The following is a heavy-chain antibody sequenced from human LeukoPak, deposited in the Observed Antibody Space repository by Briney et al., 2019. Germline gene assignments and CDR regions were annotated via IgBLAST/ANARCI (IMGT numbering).Heavy chain of an antibody. CDR2: ISASGGST. CDR3: ARDPVDRPPDYFDY. D-gene: IGHD2-15*01. J-gene: IGHJ4*02. Sequence: GGSLRLSCAASGFTFSSYAMNWVRQAPGKGLEWVSVISASGGSTYYADSVKGRFTISRDNSQSILYLEMNSLTIEDTGVYYCARDPVDRPPDYFDYWGQGTLVTVSS. V-gene: IGHV3-23*01. CDR1: GFTFSSYA.